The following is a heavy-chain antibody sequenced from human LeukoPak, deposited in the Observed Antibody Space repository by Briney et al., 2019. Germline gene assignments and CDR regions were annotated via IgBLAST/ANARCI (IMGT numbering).Heavy chain of an antibody. CDR1: GFTFSSYE. CDR2: ISSSGSTI. CDR3: ARAGYSGYERDYYGMDV. J-gene: IGHJ6*04. V-gene: IGHV3-48*03. D-gene: IGHD5-12*01. Sequence: GGSLRLSCAASGFTFSSYEMNWVRQAPGKGLEWVSYISSSGSTIYYADSVKGRFTISRDNAKNTLYLQMNSLRAEDTAVYYCARAGYSGYERDYYGMDVWGKGTTVTVSS.